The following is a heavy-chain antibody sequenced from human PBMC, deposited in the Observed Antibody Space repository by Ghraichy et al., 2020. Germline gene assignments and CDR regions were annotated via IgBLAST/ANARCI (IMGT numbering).Heavy chain of an antibody. CDR2: IYYSGST. D-gene: IGHD3/OR15-3a*01. V-gene: IGHV4-39*01. J-gene: IGHJ6*03. CDR1: GGSISSSSYY. CDR3: ARLVLEDWGSRGAYYMDV. Sequence: SETLSLTCTVSGGSISSSSYYWGWIRQPPGKGLEWIGSIYYSGSTYYNPSLKSRVTISVDTSKNQFSLKLSSVTAADTAVYYCARLVLEDWGSRGAYYMDVWGKGTTVTVSS.